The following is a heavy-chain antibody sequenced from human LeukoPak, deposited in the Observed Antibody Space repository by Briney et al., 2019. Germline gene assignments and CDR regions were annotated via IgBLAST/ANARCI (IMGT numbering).Heavy chain of an antibody. CDR3: ARHECAGDCYHIGDYYYYYGMDV. CDR1: GGSISSYY. V-gene: IGHV4-59*08. J-gene: IGHJ6*02. Sequence: SETLSLTCTVSGGSISSYYWSWIRQPPGKGLEWIGDIYYSGSTKYNPSLKSRVTISVDTSKNQFSLKLSSVTAADTAVYYCARHECAGDCYHIGDYYYYYGMDVWGQGTTVTVSS. CDR2: IYYSGST. D-gene: IGHD2-21*02.